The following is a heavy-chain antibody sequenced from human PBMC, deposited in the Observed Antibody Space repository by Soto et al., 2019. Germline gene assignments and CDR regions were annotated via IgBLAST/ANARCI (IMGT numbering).Heavy chain of an antibody. CDR2: ISGSGGST. V-gene: IGHV3-23*01. J-gene: IGHJ5*02. D-gene: IGHD3-9*01. Sequence: GGSLRLSCAASGFTFSSYAMSWVRQAPGKGLEWVSAISGSGGSTYYADSVKGRFTISRDNSKNTLYLQMNSLRAEDTAVYYCAKPTYYDTLTGYYGDSWGQGTLVTAPQ. CDR1: GFTFSSYA. CDR3: AKPTYYDTLTGYYGDS.